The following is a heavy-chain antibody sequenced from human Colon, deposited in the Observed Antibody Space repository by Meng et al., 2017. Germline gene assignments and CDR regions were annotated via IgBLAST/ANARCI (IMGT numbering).Heavy chain of an antibody. J-gene: IGHJ4*02. D-gene: IGHD2-15*01. CDR3: ARGPNGGYCSGGSCYRFDY. CDR2: IYDSGST. V-gene: IGHV4-59*01. Sequence: SETLSLTCIVSGGSISSYYWSWIRQPPGKGLEWIGYIYDSGSTNYNSSLKSRVTISVDTSKNQFSLRVSSVTAADTAVYYCARGPNGGYCSGGSCYRFDYWGQG. CDR1: GGSISSYY.